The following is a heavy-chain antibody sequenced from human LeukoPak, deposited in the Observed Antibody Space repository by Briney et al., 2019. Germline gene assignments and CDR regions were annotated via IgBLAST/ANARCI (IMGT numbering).Heavy chain of an antibody. V-gene: IGHV3-7*01. D-gene: IGHD5-12*01. CDR1: GFTFSSYW. CDR3: ARWGGYDSVAFDI. Sequence: PGGSLRLSCAASGFTFSSYWMSWVRQAPGKGLEWVANIKQDGSEKYYVDSVKGRFTISRDNAKNSLYLQMNSLRAEDTAVYYCARWGGYDSVAFDIWGQGTMVTVSS. J-gene: IGHJ3*02. CDR2: IKQDGSEK.